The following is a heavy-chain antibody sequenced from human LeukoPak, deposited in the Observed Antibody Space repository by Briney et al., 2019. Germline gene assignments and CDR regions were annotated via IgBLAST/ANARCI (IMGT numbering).Heavy chain of an antibody. CDR1: GFTFRTFG. Sequence: GGSLRLSCAASGFTFRTFGMNWVRQAPGKGLEWVSSISGSGGSTQYAASVQGRFTISRDNSKNTLYLQMNSLRAEDTAVYYCAKDPNGDYIGTFDIWGQGTMVTVSS. CDR3: AKDPNGDYIGTFDI. V-gene: IGHV3-23*01. J-gene: IGHJ3*02. CDR2: ISGSGGST. D-gene: IGHD4-17*01.